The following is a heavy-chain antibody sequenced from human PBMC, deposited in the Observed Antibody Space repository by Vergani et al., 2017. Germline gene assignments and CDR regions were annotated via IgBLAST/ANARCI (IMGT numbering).Heavy chain of an antibody. V-gene: IGHV2-70*15. CDR2: IAWDDDK. CDR3: VRGRLGSGWWEFDF. D-gene: IGHD6-19*01. Sequence: QVTLRESGPALVKPTQTLTLTCTFSGFSLSTNGMCVSWLRQPPGKALEWLARIAWDDDKYYSTSLKTRLTISKDTSKNQEVLTMTYMDPMDTATDYCVRGRLGSGWWEFDFWGQGTLVTVSP. CDR1: GFSLSTNGMC. J-gene: IGHJ4*02.